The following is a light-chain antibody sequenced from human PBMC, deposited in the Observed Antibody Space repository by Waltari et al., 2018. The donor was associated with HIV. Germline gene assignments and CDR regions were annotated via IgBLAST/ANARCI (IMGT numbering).Light chain of an antibody. J-gene: IGLJ3*02. CDR3: CSYANSYTV. V-gene: IGLV2-11*01. Sequence: QSALTQPRSVSGSPGQSVTISCTGTSSDVGGYHYVPWYQCHPGKDPKLIVYDVYKRPSGVPDRFSGSKSGNTASLIISGLQADDEADYYCCSYANSYTVFGGGTKVTVL. CDR1: SSDVGGYHY. CDR2: DVY.